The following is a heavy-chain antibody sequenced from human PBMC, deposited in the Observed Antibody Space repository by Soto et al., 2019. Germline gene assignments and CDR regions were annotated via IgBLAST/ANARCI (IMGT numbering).Heavy chain of an antibody. J-gene: IGHJ6*02. D-gene: IGHD3-10*01. CDR1: GFTVSSKY. CDR3: ARDPVAGGFYYYYGLDV. V-gene: IGHV3-53*02. Sequence: EVQLVETGGGLIQPGGSLRLSCAASGFTVSSKYMSWVRQAPGKGLEWVSIIYTGGSTYYADFVKGRFTISRDNSKNTLYLEMNNLRAEDTAVYYCARDPVAGGFYYYYGLDVWGQVTTVTVSS. CDR2: IYTGGST.